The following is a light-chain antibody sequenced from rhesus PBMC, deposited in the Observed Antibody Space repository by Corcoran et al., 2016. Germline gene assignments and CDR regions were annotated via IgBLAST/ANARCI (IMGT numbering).Light chain of an antibody. CDR2: YAS. V-gene: IGKV1S14*01. J-gene: IGKJ1*01. CDR1: QGISNY. Sequence: DIQMTQSPSSLSASVGDTVTITCRARQGISNYLAWYQQKPGKAPKPLIYYASNLEIGGPSRFSGSGSRQNFTLTISSLQPEDIATYYCQQHNSYPLTFGQGTKVEIK. CDR3: QQHNSYPLT.